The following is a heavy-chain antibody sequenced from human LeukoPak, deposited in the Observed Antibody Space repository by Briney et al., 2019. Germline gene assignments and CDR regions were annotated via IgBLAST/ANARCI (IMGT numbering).Heavy chain of an antibody. J-gene: IGHJ4*02. D-gene: IGHD3-10*01. V-gene: IGHV3-30*02. CDR2: IRYDGSIK. CDR1: GFTFSNYG. Sequence: GGSLRLSCAASGFTFSNYGMHWVRVAPGKGLEWVAFIRYDGSIKYYVDSVKGRFTVSRDNSKNTLYLQMNSLRVEDTAVYYCAKDVNVGGDYFDYWGQGTLVTVSS. CDR3: AKDVNVGGDYFDY.